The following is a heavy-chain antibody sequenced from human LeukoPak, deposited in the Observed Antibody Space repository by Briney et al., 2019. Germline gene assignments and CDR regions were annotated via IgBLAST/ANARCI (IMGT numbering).Heavy chain of an antibody. CDR1: GGTFSSYA. CDR3: ARDRRHGDYDEY. J-gene: IGHJ4*02. Sequence: ASVKVSCKASGGTFSSYAISWVRQAPGQGPEWMGGIIPIFGTANYAQKFQGRVTITADESTSTAYMELSSLRSEDTAVYYCARDRRHGDYDEYWGQGTLVTFSS. V-gene: IGHV1-69*13. CDR2: IIPIFGTA. D-gene: IGHD4-17*01.